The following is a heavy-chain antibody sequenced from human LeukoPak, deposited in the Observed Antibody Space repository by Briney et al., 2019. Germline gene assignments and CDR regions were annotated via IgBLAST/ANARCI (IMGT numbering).Heavy chain of an antibody. CDR1: GGSISSYY. CDR2: IYYSGST. CDR3: ARAPIVVVPAAIHPGWFDP. J-gene: IGHJ5*02. Sequence: SETLSLTCTVSGGSISSYYRTWIRQPPGKGLEWIGYIYYSGSTNYNPSLKGRVTISVDTSKNQFSLKLSSVTAADTAVYFCARAPIVVVPAAIHPGWFDPWGQGTLVTVSS. V-gene: IGHV4-59*01. D-gene: IGHD2-2*02.